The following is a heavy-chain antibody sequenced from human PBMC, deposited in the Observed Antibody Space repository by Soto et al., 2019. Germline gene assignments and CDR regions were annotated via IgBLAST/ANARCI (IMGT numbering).Heavy chain of an antibody. CDR3: ARDRGSNWFDP. Sequence: QVQLVESGGGVVQPGRSLRLSCAASGFTFSSYGMHWVRQAPGKGLEWVAVIWYDGSNKYYADSVKGRFTISRDNSKNTRYLQMSSLGAEDTAVYSCARDRGSNWFDPWGQGTLVTVSS. CDR2: IWYDGSNK. J-gene: IGHJ5*02. V-gene: IGHV3-33*01. CDR1: GFTFSSYG. D-gene: IGHD3-10*01.